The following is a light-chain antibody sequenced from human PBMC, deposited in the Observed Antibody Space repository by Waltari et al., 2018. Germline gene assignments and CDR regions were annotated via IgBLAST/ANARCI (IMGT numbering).Light chain of an antibody. CDR2: WAS. Sequence: IVMTQSPDSLAVSLGERATINCQSSQSILYSSNNKNYLAWYQQKPGQPPKLLIYWASTRESGVPDRFTGSGSGTDFTLTISSLQAEDVAAYYCQQYYTTPLTFGGGTKVEIK. CDR3: QQYYTTPLT. J-gene: IGKJ4*01. CDR1: QSILYSSNNKNY. V-gene: IGKV4-1*01.